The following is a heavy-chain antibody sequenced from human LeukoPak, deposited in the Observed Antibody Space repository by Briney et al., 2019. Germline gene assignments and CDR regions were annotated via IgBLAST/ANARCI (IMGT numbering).Heavy chain of an antibody. V-gene: IGHV3-48*01. CDR3: ARGQGKVGATPRRPFDY. D-gene: IGHD1-26*01. CDR2: ISSSSSTI. J-gene: IGHJ4*02. Sequence: PGGSLRLSCAASGFTFSSYSINWVRQAPGKGLEWVSYISSSSSTIYYADSVKGRFTISRDNAKNSLYLQMNSLRAEDTAVYYCARGQGKVGATPRRPFDYWGQGTLVTVSS. CDR1: GFTFSSYS.